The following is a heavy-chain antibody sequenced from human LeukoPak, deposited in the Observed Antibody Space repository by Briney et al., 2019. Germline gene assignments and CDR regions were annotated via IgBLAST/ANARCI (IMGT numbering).Heavy chain of an antibody. V-gene: IGHV3-11*01. CDR2: ISSSGSTT. J-gene: IGHJ6*02. CDR3: ARDIVVVPAAMDV. CDR1: GFTFSDYY. Sequence: GGSLRLSCAASGFTFSDYYMSWIRHAPGKGLEWVSYISSSGSTTYHADSVKGPLTIPGDNAKNSLYLQMNSLRAEDTVVYYCARDIVVVPAAMDVWGQGTPVTVSS. D-gene: IGHD2-2*01.